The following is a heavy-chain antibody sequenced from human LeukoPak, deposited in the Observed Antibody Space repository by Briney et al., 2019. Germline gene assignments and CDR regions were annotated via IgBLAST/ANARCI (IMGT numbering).Heavy chain of an antibody. Sequence: SQTLSLTCTVSGGSISSGDYYWSWIRQPPGKGLEWIGYIYYSGSTNYNPSLKSRVTISVDTSKNQFSLKLSSVTAADTAVYYCARDGLLYYDSSGSTRGYYYGMDVWGQGTTVTVSS. CDR2: IYYSGST. D-gene: IGHD3-22*01. CDR1: GGSISSGDYY. V-gene: IGHV4-30-4*01. CDR3: ARDGLLYYDSSGSTRGYYYGMDV. J-gene: IGHJ6*02.